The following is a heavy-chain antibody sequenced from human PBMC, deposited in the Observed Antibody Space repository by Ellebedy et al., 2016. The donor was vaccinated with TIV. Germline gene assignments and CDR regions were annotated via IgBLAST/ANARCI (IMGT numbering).Heavy chain of an antibody. CDR2: ISYDGSNK. CDR3: ARVSGWELIRIGYFQH. Sequence: GESLKIFCAASGFTFSSYAMHWVRQAPGKGLEWVAVISYDGSNKYYADSVKGRFTISRDNSKNTLYLQMNSLRAEDTAVYYCARVSGWELIRIGYFQHWGQGTLVTVSS. J-gene: IGHJ1*01. V-gene: IGHV3-30-3*01. D-gene: IGHD1-26*01. CDR1: GFTFSSYA.